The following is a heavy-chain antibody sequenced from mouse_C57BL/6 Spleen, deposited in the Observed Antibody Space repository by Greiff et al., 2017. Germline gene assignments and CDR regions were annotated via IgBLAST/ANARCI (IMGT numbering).Heavy chain of an antibody. V-gene: IGHV1-55*01. CDR2: IYPGSGST. CDR1: GYTFTSYW. J-gene: IGHJ4*01. CDR3: ARRTAQATAMDY. D-gene: IGHD3-2*02. Sequence: QVQLQQPGAELVKPGASVKMSCKASGYTFTSYWITWVKQRPGQGLEWIGDIYPGSGSTNYNEKFKSKATLTVDTSSSTASMQLSSLTSEDAAVEYCARRTAQATAMDYWGQGTSVTVSS.